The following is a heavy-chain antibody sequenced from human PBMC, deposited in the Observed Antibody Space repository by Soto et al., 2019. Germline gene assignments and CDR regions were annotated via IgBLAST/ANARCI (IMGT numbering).Heavy chain of an antibody. CDR2: TYYRSRWSF. CDR3: EGVTWLRGMDV. D-gene: IGHD3-10*01. CDR1: GDSVSSNSGA. Sequence: PSQTLSLTCVISGDSVSSNSGAWNWIRQSPSRGLEWLGRTYYRSRWSFDYALSVKSRLTIDPDTSKNQFSLHLDSLTPEDTAVYYCEGVTWLRGMDVWGQGTPVTVYS. J-gene: IGHJ6*02. V-gene: IGHV6-1*01.